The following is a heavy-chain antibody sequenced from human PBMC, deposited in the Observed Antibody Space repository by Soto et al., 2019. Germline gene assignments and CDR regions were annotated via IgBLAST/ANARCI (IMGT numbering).Heavy chain of an antibody. Sequence: QVQLVQSGGEVKKPGASVKVSCKASGYTFTNYGISWVRQAPGQGLEWMGWLNVYNGNTKYARKVQGRVTMTTDTSTSTAYMELRSLRSDDTAVYYCARGVGSGSYYNQYTWFDPWGQGTLVTVSS. D-gene: IGHD3-10*01. J-gene: IGHJ5*02. CDR1: GYTFTNYG. CDR2: LNVYNGNT. CDR3: ARGVGSGSYYNQYTWFDP. V-gene: IGHV1-18*01.